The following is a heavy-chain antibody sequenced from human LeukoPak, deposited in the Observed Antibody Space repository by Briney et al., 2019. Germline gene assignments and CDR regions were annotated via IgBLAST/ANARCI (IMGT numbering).Heavy chain of an antibody. CDR2: ISGNSADI. J-gene: IGHJ4*02. CDR3: ARLDWRGY. V-gene: IGHV3-21*01. CDR1: GGSISSYY. Sequence: PSETLSLTCTVSGGSISSYYWSWIRRPPGRGLEWVSSISGNSADINNADSLKGRFTISRDNAKNSLYLQLNSLTVEDTAVYYCARLDWRGYWGQGTLVTVSS. D-gene: IGHD2-21*01.